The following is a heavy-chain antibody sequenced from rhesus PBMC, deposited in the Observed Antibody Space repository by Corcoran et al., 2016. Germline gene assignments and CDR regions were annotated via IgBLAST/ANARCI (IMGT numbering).Heavy chain of an antibody. CDR1: GGSISGYYL. V-gene: IGHV4S7*01. J-gene: IGHJ4*01. Sequence: QVQLQESGPGLVKPSETLSLTCAVSGGSISGYYLWSWIRQPPGKGLEWIGYLYGGSGSTSYHPSLKSRVIISIDTSKNQFSLKLSSVTAADTAVYYCARDPYSGSWKREIFDYWGQGVLVTVSS. CDR2: LYGGSGST. D-gene: IGHD6-25*01. CDR3: ARDPYSGSWKREIFDY.